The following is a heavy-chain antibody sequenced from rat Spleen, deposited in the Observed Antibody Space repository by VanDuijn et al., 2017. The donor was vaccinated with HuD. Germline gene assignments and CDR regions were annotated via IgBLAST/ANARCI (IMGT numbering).Heavy chain of an antibody. V-gene: IGHV5-17*01. J-gene: IGHJ1*01. CDR1: GFTFSDYA. D-gene: IGHD1-12*02. Sequence: EVQLVESGGGLVQPGRSLKLSCAASGFTFSDYAMAWVRQAPKKGLEWVATIIYDGSSTYYRDSVKGRFTISRDNAKSTLYLQMDSLRSEDTATYYCARQKFMTMMVVLTSDWYFDFLGPGTMVTVSS. CDR3: ARQKFMTMMVVLTSDWYFDF. CDR2: IIYDGSST.